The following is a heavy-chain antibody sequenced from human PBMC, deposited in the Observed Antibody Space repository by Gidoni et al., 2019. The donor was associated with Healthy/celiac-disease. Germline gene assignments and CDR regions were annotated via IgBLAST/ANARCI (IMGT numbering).Heavy chain of an antibody. Sequence: QVQLQQWGAGLLKPSETLSLTCAVYGGSFSGYYWSWIRQPPGKGLEWIGEINHSGSTNYNPSLKSRVTISVDTSKNQFSLKLSSVTAADTAVYYCARGPWGGLYQLLSKYYFDYWGQGTLVTVSS. CDR2: INHSGST. J-gene: IGHJ4*02. D-gene: IGHD2-2*01. CDR1: GGSFSGYY. CDR3: ARGPWGGLYQLLSKYYFDY. V-gene: IGHV4-34*01.